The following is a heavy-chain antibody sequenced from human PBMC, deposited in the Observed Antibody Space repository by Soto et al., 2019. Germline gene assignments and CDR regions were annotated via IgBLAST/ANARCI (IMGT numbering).Heavy chain of an antibody. Sequence: QTLSLTCGISGDSVSSDRAAWHSIRQHPSRGLEWLGMTYDCSRSDSKYAISVKSRMTISAGTSKYQFSLQLNSVSPDDTTTYYWVRDDILAGMDLFDYGGQGTRVTVPQ. V-gene: IGHV6-1*01. D-gene: IGHD5-12*01. CDR2: TYDCSRSDS. J-gene: IGHJ4*02. CDR3: VRDDILAGMDLFDY. CDR1: GDSVSSDRAA.